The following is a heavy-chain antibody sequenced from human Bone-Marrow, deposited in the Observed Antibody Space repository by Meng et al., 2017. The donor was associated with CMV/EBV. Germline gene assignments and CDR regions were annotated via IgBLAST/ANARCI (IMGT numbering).Heavy chain of an antibody. CDR1: GFTFSNHW. D-gene: IGHD6-13*01. V-gene: IGHV3-7*04. CDR3: ARDSWGPAY. CDR2: MNQDGSEK. J-gene: IGHJ4*02. Sequence: EVEVVVSGGGVVQPGGSLRLSCSASGFTFSNHWMSWVRQTPGKGLEWVANMNQDGSEKYYVDSVKGRFTISRDNAKNSLYLQMNSLRAEDTAVYSCARDSWGPAYWGQGTLVTVSS.